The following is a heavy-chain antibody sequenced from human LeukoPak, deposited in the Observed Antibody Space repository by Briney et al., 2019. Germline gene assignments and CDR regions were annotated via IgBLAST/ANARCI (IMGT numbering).Heavy chain of an antibody. CDR2: INHSGST. CDR1: DESFSFYY. Sequence: SETLSLTCAVYDESFSFYYWSWIRQPPGKGLEWIGEINHSGSTNYNPSLKSRVTISVDTTKNQFSLKVSSVTAADTAVYYCARGLLSGIAVAGSDYFDYWGQGTLVTVSS. CDR3: ARGLLSGIAVAGSDYFDY. D-gene: IGHD6-19*01. J-gene: IGHJ4*02. V-gene: IGHV4-34*01.